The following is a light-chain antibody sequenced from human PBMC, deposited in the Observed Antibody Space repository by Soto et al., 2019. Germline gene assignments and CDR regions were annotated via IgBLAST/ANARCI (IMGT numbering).Light chain of an antibody. CDR1: QSISSN. CDR3: QQYNNWPPVT. Sequence: EIVMTQSPVTLSVSPGERVTLSCRASQSISSNLAWYQQKSGQAPRLLIYGASTRVTGISARFSGSGSGTEFILTISSLQSEDFAIYYCQQYNNWPPVTFGQGTRLEIK. CDR2: GAS. V-gene: IGKV3-15*01. J-gene: IGKJ5*01.